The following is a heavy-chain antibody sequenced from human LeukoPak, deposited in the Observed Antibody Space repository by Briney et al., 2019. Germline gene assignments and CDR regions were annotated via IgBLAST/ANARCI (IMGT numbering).Heavy chain of an antibody. CDR1: GFTFSSYG. Sequence: PGGSLRLSCAASGFTFSSYGMHWVRQAPGKGLEWVAAIWYDGSNKYYADSVKGRFTISRDNSKNTLSLQMNSLRAEDTAVYYCAKGTRYCSSTSCLTPYFDYWGQGALVTVSS. CDR2: IWYDGSNK. CDR3: AKGTRYCSSTSCLTPYFDY. D-gene: IGHD2-2*01. J-gene: IGHJ4*02. V-gene: IGHV3-30*02.